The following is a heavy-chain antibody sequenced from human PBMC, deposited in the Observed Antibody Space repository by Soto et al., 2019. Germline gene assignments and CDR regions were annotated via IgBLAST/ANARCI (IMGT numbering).Heavy chain of an antibody. V-gene: IGHV4-31*03. CDR3: ARDPAP. CDR1: GGSISTGGYY. Sequence: QVQLQESGPGLVKPSQTLSLTCTVSGGSISTGGYYWSCIRQDPGKGLEWIGYINNSATTYYNPSLKSRVTISVDTSKNQFSLKLSSVTVADTAVYYCARDPAPWGQGALVTSTS. J-gene: IGHJ5*02. CDR2: INNSATT.